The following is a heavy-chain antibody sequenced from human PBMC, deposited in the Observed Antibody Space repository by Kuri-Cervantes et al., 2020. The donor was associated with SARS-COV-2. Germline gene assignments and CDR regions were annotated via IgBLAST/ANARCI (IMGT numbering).Heavy chain of an antibody. V-gene: IGHV4-61*01. J-gene: IGHJ4*02. CDR2: IYYSGST. CDR3: ASLRTGEGPLLDY. CDR1: GGSISSGSYY. Sequence: GSLRLSCTVSGGSISSGSYYWSWIRQPPGKGLEWIGYIYYSGSTNYNPSLKSRVTISVDTSKNQFSLKLSSVTAADTAVYYCASLRTGEGPLLDYWGQGTLVTVSS. D-gene: IGHD7-27*01.